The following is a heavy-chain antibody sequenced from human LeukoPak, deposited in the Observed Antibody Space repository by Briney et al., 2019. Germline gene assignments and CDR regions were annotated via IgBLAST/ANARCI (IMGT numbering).Heavy chain of an antibody. CDR1: GFTFSSYA. CDR2: ISGSGGST. D-gene: IGHD3-22*01. V-gene: IGHV3-23*01. CDR3: AKEPPQNYYDSSGYPYFDY. J-gene: IGHJ4*02. Sequence: PGGSLRLSCAASGFTFSSYAMSWVRQAPGKGLEWVSAISGSGGSTYYADSVQGRFTISRDNSKNTLYLQMNSLRAEDTAVYYCAKEPPQNYYDSSGYPYFDYWGQGTLVTVSS.